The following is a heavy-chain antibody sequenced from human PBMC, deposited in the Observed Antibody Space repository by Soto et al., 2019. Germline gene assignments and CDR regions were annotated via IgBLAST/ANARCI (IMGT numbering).Heavy chain of an antibody. CDR3: ARGWSYSSKYYYYGMDV. D-gene: IGHD5-18*01. Sequence: SVKVSCKASGGTFSSYAISWVRQAPGQGLEWMGGIIPIFGTANYAQKFQGRVTITADESTSTAYMELSSLRSEDTAVYYCARGWSYSSKYYYYGMDVWGQGTTVTVSS. J-gene: IGHJ6*02. CDR2: IIPIFGTA. CDR1: GGTFSSYA. V-gene: IGHV1-69*13.